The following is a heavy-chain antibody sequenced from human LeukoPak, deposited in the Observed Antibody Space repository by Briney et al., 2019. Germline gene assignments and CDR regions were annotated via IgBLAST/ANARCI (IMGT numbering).Heavy chain of an antibody. J-gene: IGHJ4*02. CDR3: ARRASRFGQYYFDY. Sequence: SETLSLTCTVSGGSISSSYWSWIRQPPGKGLEWIGHIYYSGSTNYNPSLKSRVTISVDTSKNQFSLKLSSVTAADTAVYYCARRASRFGQYYFDYWGQGTLVTVSS. CDR2: IYYSGST. D-gene: IGHD3-10*01. V-gene: IGHV4-59*08. CDR1: GGSISSSY.